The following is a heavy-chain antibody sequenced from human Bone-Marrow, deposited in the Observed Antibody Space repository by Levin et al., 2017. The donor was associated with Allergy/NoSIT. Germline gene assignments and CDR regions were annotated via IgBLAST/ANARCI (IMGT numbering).Heavy chain of an antibody. CDR3: AREAIVVVPAAREDFITGGMDV. CDR2: IIPIFGTA. J-gene: IGHJ6*02. V-gene: IGHV1-69*13. D-gene: IGHD2-2*01. CDR1: GGTFSSYA. Sequence: SVKVSCKASGGTFSSYAISWVRQAPGQGLEWMGGIIPIFGTANYAQKFQGRVTITADESTSTAYMELSSLRSEDTAVYYCAREAIVVVPAAREDFITGGMDVWGQGTTVTVSS.